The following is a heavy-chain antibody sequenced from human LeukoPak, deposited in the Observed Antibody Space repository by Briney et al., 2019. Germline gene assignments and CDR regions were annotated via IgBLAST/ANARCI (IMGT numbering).Heavy chain of an antibody. D-gene: IGHD4-23*01. CDR2: ISSSSVTI. Sequence: ETGGSLRLSCAASGFTFSSYSMNWVRQAPGKGLEWVSYISSSSVTIYYADSVKGRFTISRDNAKNSLYLQMNSLSDEDTAVYYCARKGKSLDYWGQGTLVTVSS. J-gene: IGHJ4*02. V-gene: IGHV3-48*02. CDR3: ARKGKSLDY. CDR1: GFTFSSYS.